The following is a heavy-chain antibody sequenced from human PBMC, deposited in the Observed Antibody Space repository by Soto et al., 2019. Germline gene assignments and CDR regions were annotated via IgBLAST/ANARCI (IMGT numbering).Heavy chain of an antibody. CDR1: GGTFSSYA. D-gene: IGHD3-3*01. CDR2: IIPIFGTA. J-gene: IGHJ3*02. V-gene: IGHV1-69*01. Sequence: QVQLVQSGAEVKKPGSSVKVSCKASGGTFSSYAISWVRQAPGQGLEWMGGIIPIFGTANYAQKFQGRVTITADESTSTAYMELSSLRSEDTAVYYCARGTYYDFWSGYSDPDAFDIWGQGTMDTVSS. CDR3: ARGTYYDFWSGYSDPDAFDI.